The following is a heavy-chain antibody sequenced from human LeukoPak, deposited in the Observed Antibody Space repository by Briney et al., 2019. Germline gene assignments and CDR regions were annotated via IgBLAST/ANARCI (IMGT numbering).Heavy chain of an antibody. CDR2: IYYSGST. CDR3: ARHYCSSTSCSPY. D-gene: IGHD2-2*01. J-gene: IGHJ4*02. CDR1: GGSISSSSYY. Sequence: SETLSLTCTVSGGSISSSSYYGGWIRQPPGKGRGWIGSIYYSGSTYYNPSLKSRVTISVDTSKNQFSLKLSSVTAADTAVYYCARHYCSSTSCSPYWGQGTLVTVSS. V-gene: IGHV4-39*01.